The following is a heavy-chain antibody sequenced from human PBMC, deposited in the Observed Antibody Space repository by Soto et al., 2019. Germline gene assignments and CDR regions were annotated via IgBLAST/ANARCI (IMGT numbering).Heavy chain of an antibody. V-gene: IGHV4-59*12. Sequence: SETLSLTCAVSGGSISRYYFSWIRQPPGKGLEWIGYLYYSGSSTYNPSLRSRVTISVDTPKNQFSLQLNSVTPEDTAVYYCARAYCSGGSCWAWSNWFDPWGQGTLVTVSS. CDR2: LYYSGSS. J-gene: IGHJ5*02. CDR3: ARAYCSGGSCWAWSNWFDP. CDR1: GGSISRYY. D-gene: IGHD2-15*01.